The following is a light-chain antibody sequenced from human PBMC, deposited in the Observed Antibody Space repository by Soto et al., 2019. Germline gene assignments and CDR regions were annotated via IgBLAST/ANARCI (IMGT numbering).Light chain of an antibody. CDR3: VLYMGSGIWA. V-gene: IGLV8-61*01. Sequence: QTVVTQEPSFSVSPGGTVTLTCGLSSASVSTSYYPNWYQQTPGQAPRALIYNTNTRSSGVPDRFSGSILGNKAALTITGAQADDECDYYCVLYMGSGIWAFGGGTKLTVL. J-gene: IGLJ2*01. CDR1: SASVSTSYY. CDR2: NTN.